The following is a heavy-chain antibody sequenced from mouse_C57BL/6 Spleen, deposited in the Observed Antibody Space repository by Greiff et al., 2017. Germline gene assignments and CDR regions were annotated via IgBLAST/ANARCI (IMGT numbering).Heavy chain of an antibody. D-gene: IGHD4-1*01. CDR1: GYSFTGYY. J-gene: IGHJ4*01. CDR2: INPSTGGT. Sequence: VQLQQSGPELVKPGASVKISCKASGYSFTGYYMNWVKQSPEKSLEWIGEINPSTGGTTYNQKFKAKATLTVDKSYSTAYMQLKSLTSEDSAVDYWARQDWDNYYAMDYWGQGTSVTVSS. V-gene: IGHV1-42*01. CDR3: ARQDWDNYYAMDY.